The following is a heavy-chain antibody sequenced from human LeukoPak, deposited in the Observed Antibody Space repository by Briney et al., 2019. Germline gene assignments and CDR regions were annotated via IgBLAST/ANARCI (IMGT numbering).Heavy chain of an antibody. J-gene: IGHJ6*02. V-gene: IGHV3-30*18. Sequence: PGRSLRLSCAASGFTFSSYGMHWVRQAPGKGLEWVAVISYDGSNKYYAGSVKGRFTISRGNSKNTLYLQMNSLRAEDTAVYYCAKEGYYYDSSGYNYYYGMDVWGQGTTVTVSS. D-gene: IGHD3-22*01. CDR3: AKEGYYYDSSGYNYYYGMDV. CDR2: ISYDGSNK. CDR1: GFTFSSYG.